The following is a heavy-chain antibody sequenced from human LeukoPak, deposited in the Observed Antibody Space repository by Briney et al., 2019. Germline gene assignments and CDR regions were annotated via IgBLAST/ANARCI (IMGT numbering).Heavy chain of an antibody. J-gene: IGHJ6*02. CDR1: GFTFDKYS. Sequence: PGRSLRLSCAAAGFTFDKYSIHWVSQAAGEGLEWVSVIVRGGRTDYEDSVKGRFTISRDNSENTEYLQMSSLRAEDTAVYYCARDLVVEAATLDYGMDVWGQGTTVTVSS. CDR2: IVRGGRT. CDR3: ARDLVVEAATLDYGMDV. D-gene: IGHD2-15*01. V-gene: IGHV3-53*01.